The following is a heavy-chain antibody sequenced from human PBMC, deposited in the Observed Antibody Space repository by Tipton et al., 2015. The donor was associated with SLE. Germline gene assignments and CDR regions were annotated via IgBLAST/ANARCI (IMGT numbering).Heavy chain of an antibody. V-gene: IGHV4-30-2*01. Sequence: TLSLTCTVSGGSISSGGYYWSWIRQHPGKGLEWIGYIYHSGSTYYNPSLKSRVTISVDRSKNQFSLKLSSVTAADTAVYYCARASSGSDNWFDPWGQGTLVTVSS. D-gene: IGHD3-3*01. CDR3: ARASSGSDNWFDP. J-gene: IGHJ5*02. CDR2: IYHSGST. CDR1: GGSISSGGYY.